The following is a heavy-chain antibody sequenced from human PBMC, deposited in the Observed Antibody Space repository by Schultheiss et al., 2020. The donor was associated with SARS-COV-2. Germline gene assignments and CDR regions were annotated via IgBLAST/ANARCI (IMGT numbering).Heavy chain of an antibody. Sequence: GGSLRLSCAASGFTFSSYAMHWVRQAPGKGLEWVSVIYSCGSTYYADSVKGRFTISRDNAKNSLYLQMNSLRAEDTAVYYCARDPPYSSGWYGLATGYYGMDVWGQGTTVTVSS. CDR2: IYSCGST. V-gene: IGHV3-66*01. J-gene: IGHJ6*02. CDR3: ARDPPYSSGWYGLATGYYGMDV. D-gene: IGHD6-19*01. CDR1: GFTFSSYA.